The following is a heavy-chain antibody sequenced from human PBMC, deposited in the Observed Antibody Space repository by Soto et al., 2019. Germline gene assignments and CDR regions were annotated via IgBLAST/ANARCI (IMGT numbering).Heavy chain of an antibody. CDR2: ISDSGDFT. V-gene: IGHV3-64D*06. Sequence: GGSLRLSCSASGFGFSFYSMYWVRQAPGKGLQYVSGISDSGDFTSYAESLRARITISRDNSKNTVYLQMSSVRPEDTAVYFCVKMVEVIDNHYSNDMDVWGQGTTVTVSS. CDR3: VKMVEVIDNHYSNDMDV. D-gene: IGHD2-21*01. J-gene: IGHJ6*02. CDR1: GFGFSFYS.